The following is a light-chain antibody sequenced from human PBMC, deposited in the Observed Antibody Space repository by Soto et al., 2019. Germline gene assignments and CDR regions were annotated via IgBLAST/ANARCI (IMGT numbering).Light chain of an antibody. CDR1: RSDVGGYNY. Sequence: QSALTQPRSVSGSPGQSVTISCTGTRSDVGGYNYVSWYQQHPGKAPKLMIYDVSKRPSGVPDRFSGSKSGTSASLTISGLQAEDEADYYCCSYAGSYTPVVFGGGTKLTVL. J-gene: IGLJ2*01. CDR3: CSYAGSYTPVV. CDR2: DVS. V-gene: IGLV2-11*01.